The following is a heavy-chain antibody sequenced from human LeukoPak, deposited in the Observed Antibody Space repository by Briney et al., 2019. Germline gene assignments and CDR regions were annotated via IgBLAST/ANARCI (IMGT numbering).Heavy chain of an antibody. J-gene: IGHJ6*02. D-gene: IGHD2-2*01. V-gene: IGHV4-59*01. CDR2: IYYSGST. Sequence: SETLSLTCTVSGGSISSYYWSWIRQPPGKGLDWIGYIYYSGSTNYNPSLKSRVTISVDTSKNQFSLKLSSVTAADTAVYYCARENDVTGNALDVWGQGTTVTVSS. CDR3: ARENDVTGNALDV. CDR1: GGSISSYY.